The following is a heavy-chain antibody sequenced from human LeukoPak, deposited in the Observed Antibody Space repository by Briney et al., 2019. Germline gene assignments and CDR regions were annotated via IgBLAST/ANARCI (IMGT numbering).Heavy chain of an antibody. J-gene: IGHJ4*02. Sequence: GRSLRLSCAASGFTFSSYGMHWVRQAPGKGLEWVAVISYDGSNKYYADSVKGRFTISRDYSKNTLYLQMNSLRAEDTAVYYCAKVGGLLWFGEFHFDYWGQGTLVTVSS. D-gene: IGHD3-10*01. CDR2: ISYDGSNK. CDR1: GFTFSSYG. CDR3: AKVGGLLWFGEFHFDY. V-gene: IGHV3-30*18.